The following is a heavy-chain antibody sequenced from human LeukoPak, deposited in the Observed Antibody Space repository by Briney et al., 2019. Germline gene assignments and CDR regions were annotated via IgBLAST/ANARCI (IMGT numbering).Heavy chain of an antibody. CDR3: AREKQQRGFDY. D-gene: IGHD6-13*01. CDR2: INSDGNIT. CDR1: GFTFSSYW. Sequence: AGGSLRLSCAASGFTFSSYWMHWVRQAPGKGLVWVSRINSDGNITNYADSVKGRFTISRDNAENTLYLQMYTLRADDTAVYYCAREKQQRGFDYWGQGTLVTVSS. V-gene: IGHV3-74*01. J-gene: IGHJ4*02.